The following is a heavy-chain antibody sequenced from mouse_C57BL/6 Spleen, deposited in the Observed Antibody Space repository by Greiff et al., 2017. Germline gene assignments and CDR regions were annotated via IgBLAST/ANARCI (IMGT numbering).Heavy chain of an antibody. CDR1: GFTFTSYW. V-gene: IGHV1-64*01. D-gene: IGHD2-4*01. Sequence: VQLQQSGAELVKPGASVKLSCKASGFTFTSYWMHWVKQRPGQGLEWIGMIHPNSGSTNYNETFKSKDTLTVDKSSSTAYLQLSSLTSEDSAVYYCAPLYYDYNACWVHGTQVTVSA. CDR3: APLYYDYNAC. J-gene: IGHJ3*01. CDR2: IHPNSGST.